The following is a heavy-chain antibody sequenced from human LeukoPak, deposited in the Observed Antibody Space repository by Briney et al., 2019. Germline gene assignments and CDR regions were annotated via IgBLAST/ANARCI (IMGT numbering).Heavy chain of an antibody. Sequence: SQTLSLTCAISGDSVSSNSAAWNWIRQSPSRGLEWLGRTYYRSKWYNDYAVSVKSRITINPNTSKNQFSLQLNSVTPEDTAVYYCARGGIAAAYYDPLLFDYWGQGTLVTVSS. V-gene: IGHV6-1*01. J-gene: IGHJ4*02. CDR1: GDSVSSNSAA. CDR3: ARGGIAAAYYDPLLFDY. D-gene: IGHD6-13*01. CDR2: TYYRSKWYN.